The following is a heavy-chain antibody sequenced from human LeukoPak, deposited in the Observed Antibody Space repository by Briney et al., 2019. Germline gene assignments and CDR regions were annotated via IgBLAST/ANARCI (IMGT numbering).Heavy chain of an antibody. CDR1: GGSISSSSYY. V-gene: IGHV4-39*02. Sequence: SETLSLTCTVSGGSISSSSYYWGWIRQPPGKGLEWIGSIYYSGSTYYNPSLKSRVTISVDTSKNQFSLKLSSVTPEDTAVYYCARDSLFSYGDYGKFDYWGQGTLVTVSS. D-gene: IGHD4-17*01. J-gene: IGHJ4*02. CDR2: IYYSGST. CDR3: ARDSLFSYGDYGKFDY.